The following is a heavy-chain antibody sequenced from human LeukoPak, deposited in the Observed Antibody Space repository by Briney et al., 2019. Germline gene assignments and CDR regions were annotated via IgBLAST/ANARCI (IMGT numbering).Heavy chain of an antibody. Sequence: SQTLSLTCAISGDSVSSKSAAWNWIRQSPSRGLEWLGRTYYRSKWYNEYAVSVKSRVNINADTSRNQFSLQLNSVTPEDTAVYYCGRDYNVGIDYGGRGNRVTVS. CDR2: TYYRSKWYN. V-gene: IGHV6-1*01. CDR3: GRDYNVGIDY. CDR1: GDSVSSKSAA. J-gene: IGHJ4*02. D-gene: IGHD1-1*01.